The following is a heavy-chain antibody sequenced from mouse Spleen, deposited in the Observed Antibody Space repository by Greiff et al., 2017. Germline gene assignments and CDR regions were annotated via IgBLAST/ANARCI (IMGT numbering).Heavy chain of an antibody. CDR3: ARGVTTYVDY. V-gene: IGHV1-69*02. D-gene: IGHD2-3*01. J-gene: IGHJ2*01. CDR1: GYTFTSYW. Sequence: VQLQQSGAELVKPGASVKLSCKASGYTFTSYWMHWVKQRPGQGLEWIGEIDPSDSYTNYNQKFKGKATLTVDKSSSTAYMQLSSLTSEDSAVYYCARGVTTYVDYWGQGTTLTVSS. CDR2: IDPSDSYT.